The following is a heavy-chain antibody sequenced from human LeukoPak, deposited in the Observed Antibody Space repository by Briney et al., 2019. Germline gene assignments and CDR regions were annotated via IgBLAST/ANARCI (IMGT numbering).Heavy chain of an antibody. D-gene: IGHD3-9*01. J-gene: IGHJ4*02. V-gene: IGHV4-34*01. CDR2: INHSGST. Sequence: SETLSLTCAVYGGSFSGYYWSWIRQPPGKGLEWIGEINHSGSTNYNPSPKSPVTISVATSKNQFSLNLSSRTAADTAMYYCASARRPPHRATGFDYWGQGTLVTVSS. CDR1: GGSFSGYY. CDR3: ASARRPPHRATGFDY.